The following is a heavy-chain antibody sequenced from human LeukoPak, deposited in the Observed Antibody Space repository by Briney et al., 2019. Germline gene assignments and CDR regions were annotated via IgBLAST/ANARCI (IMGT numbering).Heavy chain of an antibody. V-gene: IGHV3-30*04. CDR1: GFTFSSYA. CDR2: ISYDGSNK. Sequence: PGGSLRLSCAASGFTFSSYAMHWVRQAPGKGLEWVAVISYDGSNKYYADSVKGRFTISRDNSKNTLYLQMNSLRAEDTAVYYCAKYSGGYSLDYWGQGTLVTVSS. J-gene: IGHJ4*02. D-gene: IGHD3-22*01. CDR3: AKYSGGYSLDY.